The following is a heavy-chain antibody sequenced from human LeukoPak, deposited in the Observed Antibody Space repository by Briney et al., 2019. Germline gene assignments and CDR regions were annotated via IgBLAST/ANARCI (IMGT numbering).Heavy chain of an antibody. CDR2: IIPIFGIA. D-gene: IGHD2-15*01. CDR3: ASPYCSGGSCPYYYGMDV. Sequence: SVKVSCKASGGTFSSYAISWVRQAPGQGLEWIGRIIPIFGIANYAQKFQGRVTITADKSTSTAYMELSSLRSEDTAVYYCASPYCSGGSCPYYYGMDVWGQGTTVTVSS. CDR1: GGTFSSYA. V-gene: IGHV1-69*04. J-gene: IGHJ6*02.